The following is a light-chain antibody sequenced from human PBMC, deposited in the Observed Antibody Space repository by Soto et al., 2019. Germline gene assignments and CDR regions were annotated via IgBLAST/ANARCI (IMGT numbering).Light chain of an antibody. V-gene: IGKV1-5*03. CDR2: KAS. CDR3: QQYSTYSVYT. CDR1: QSIATW. Sequence: DIQMTQSPSTLSASVGDRVIITCRASQSIATWLAWYQQKPGKAPNLLIYKASSLQSGVPSRFSGSGSGTEFTLTISSLQPDDFATYYCQQYSTYSVYTFGQGTKLDIK. J-gene: IGKJ2*01.